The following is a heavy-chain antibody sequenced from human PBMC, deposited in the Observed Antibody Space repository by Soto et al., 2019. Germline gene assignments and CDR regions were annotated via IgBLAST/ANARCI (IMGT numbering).Heavy chain of an antibody. CDR2: IYYSGST. CDR1: GGSVSSGSYY. V-gene: IGHV4-61*01. D-gene: IGHD3-16*01. J-gene: IGHJ4*02. Sequence: TXSLTXXVXGGSVSSGSYYWSWIXXNPGKGLEWIGYIYYSGSTNYNPSLKSRVTISVDTSKNQFSLRLSSVTAADTAVYYCARGWGLDRDRYFDYWGQGTLVTVSS. CDR3: ARGWGLDRDRYFDY.